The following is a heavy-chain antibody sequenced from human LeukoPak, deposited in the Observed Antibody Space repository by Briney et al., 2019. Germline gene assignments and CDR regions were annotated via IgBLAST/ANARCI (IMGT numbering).Heavy chain of an antibody. CDR2: ISYEGGTQ. CDR1: GFTFSNYG. V-gene: IGHV3-30*03. D-gene: IGHD2-2*01. Sequence: PGGSLRLSCAASGFTFSNYGMHWVRQAPGKGLEWVAVISYEGGTQYYVDSVKGRFTISRDNSKNTLYLQMNSLRAEDTAVYYCARNRAGYCSSTSCYGFDYWGQGTLVTVSS. CDR3: ARNRAGYCSSTSCYGFDY. J-gene: IGHJ4*02.